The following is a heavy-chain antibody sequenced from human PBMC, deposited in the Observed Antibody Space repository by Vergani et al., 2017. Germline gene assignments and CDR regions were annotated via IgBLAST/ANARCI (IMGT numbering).Heavy chain of an antibody. CDR3: ARDRDYSGAFDI. D-gene: IGHD2-15*01. V-gene: IGHV3-21*01. CDR1: GFTFSSYS. CDR2: ISSSSSYI. J-gene: IGHJ3*02. Sequence: EVQLVESGGGLVKPGGSLRLSCAASGFTFSSYSMNWVRQAPGKGLEWVSSISSSSSYIYYADSMKGRFTISRDNAKNSLYLQMNSLRAEDTAVYYCARDRDYSGAFDIWGQGTMVTVSS.